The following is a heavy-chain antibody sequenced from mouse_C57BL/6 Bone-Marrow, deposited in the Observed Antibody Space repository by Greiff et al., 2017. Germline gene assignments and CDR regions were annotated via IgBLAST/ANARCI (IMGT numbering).Heavy chain of an antibody. Sequence: VQVVESGAELARPGASVKLSCKASGYTFTSYGISWVKQRTGQGLEWIGEIYPRSGNTYYNEKFKGKATLTADKSSSTAYMELRSLTSEDSAVYFWARISGGTAQAPWFAYWGQGTPVTVSA. CDR1: GYTFTSYG. V-gene: IGHV1-81*01. CDR3: ARISGGTAQAPWFAY. CDR2: IYPRSGNT. J-gene: IGHJ3*01. D-gene: IGHD3-2*02.